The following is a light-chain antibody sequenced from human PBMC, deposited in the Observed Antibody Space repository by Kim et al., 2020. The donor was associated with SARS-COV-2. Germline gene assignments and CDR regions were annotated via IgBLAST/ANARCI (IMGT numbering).Light chain of an antibody. CDR1: KLGDKY. Sequence: VSPGQTANIACSGDKLGDKYASWYLQKPGQSPVLLIYQDNKRPSGIPERFSGSNSGNTATLTIGGTQTMDEADYYCQAWDSSTVVFGGGTKLTVL. CDR3: QAWDSSTVV. J-gene: IGLJ2*01. V-gene: IGLV3-1*01. CDR2: QDN.